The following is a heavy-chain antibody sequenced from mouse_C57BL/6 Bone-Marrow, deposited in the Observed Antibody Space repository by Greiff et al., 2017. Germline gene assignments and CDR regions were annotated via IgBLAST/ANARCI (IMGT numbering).Heavy chain of an antibody. V-gene: IGHV1-82*01. D-gene: IGHD1-1*01. CDR2: IYPGDGDT. J-gene: IGHJ1*03. CDR3: ARLRYYYGISRDFDV. Sequence: QVQLKQSGPELVKPGASVKISCKASGYAFSSSWMNWVKKRPGKGLEWIGRIYPGDGDTNYNGKFKGKATLTADKSSSTAYMQLSSLTSEDSAVYFCARLRYYYGISRDFDVWGTGTSVTVSS. CDR1: GYAFSSSW.